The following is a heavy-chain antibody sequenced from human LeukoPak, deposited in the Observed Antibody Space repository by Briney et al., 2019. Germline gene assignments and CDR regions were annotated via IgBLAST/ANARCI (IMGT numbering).Heavy chain of an antibody. CDR2: INPNSGGT. Sequence: ASVKVSCKASGYTFTGYYMHWVRQAPGQGLEWMGWINPNSGGTSYAQKFQGRVTMTRDTSISTAYMELSGLRSDDTAVYYCARVPCITTSCSPINWFDPWGQGTLLPSPQ. J-gene: IGHJ5*02. D-gene: IGHD2-2*01. V-gene: IGHV1-2*02. CDR3: ARVPCITTSCSPINWFDP. CDR1: GYTFTGYY.